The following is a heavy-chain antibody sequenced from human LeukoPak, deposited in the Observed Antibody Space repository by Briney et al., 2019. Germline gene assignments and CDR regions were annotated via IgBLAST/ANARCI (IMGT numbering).Heavy chain of an antibody. V-gene: IGHV3-23*01. J-gene: IGHJ4*02. CDR1: GFTFSSYA. Sequence: GGSLRLSCAASGFTFSSYAMSWVRQAPGKGLEWVSAISGSGGSTYYADSVKGRFTISRHNSKNTLYLQMNSLRTEDTAVYYCARVLGYSYGYNFDYWGQGTLVTVSS. CDR3: ARVLGYSYGYNFDY. CDR2: ISGSGGST. D-gene: IGHD5-18*01.